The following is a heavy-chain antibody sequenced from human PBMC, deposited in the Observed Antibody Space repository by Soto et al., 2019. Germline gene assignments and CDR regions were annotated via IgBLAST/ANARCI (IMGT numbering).Heavy chain of an antibody. J-gene: IGHJ5*02. CDR2: IYYSGST. D-gene: IGHD3-10*01. Sequence: SDTLSLTCTVSGGSISSGDYYWSWIRQPPGKGLEWIGYIYYSGSTYYNPSLKSRVTISVDTSKNQFSLKLSSVTAADTAVYYCARDPYGGRFGEYRWFDPWGQGTLVTVS. CDR1: GGSISSGDYY. V-gene: IGHV4-30-4*02. CDR3: ARDPYGGRFGEYRWFDP.